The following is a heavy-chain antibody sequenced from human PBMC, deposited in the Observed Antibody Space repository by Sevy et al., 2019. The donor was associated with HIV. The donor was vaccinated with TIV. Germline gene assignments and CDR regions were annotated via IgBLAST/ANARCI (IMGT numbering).Heavy chain of an antibody. CDR1: GYTFTNYY. D-gene: IGHD6-13*01. CDR2: INPSGGST. J-gene: IGHJ3*02. Sequence: ASVKVSCKASGYTFTNYYMHWVRQAPGQGLEWMGIINPSGGSTSYAQKFQGRLTITRDTSTSTVYMELSSLRSEDTAVYYCARDHTVIGSNWYGAFDIWGQGTMVTVSS. CDR3: ARDHTVIGSNWYGAFDI. V-gene: IGHV1-46*01.